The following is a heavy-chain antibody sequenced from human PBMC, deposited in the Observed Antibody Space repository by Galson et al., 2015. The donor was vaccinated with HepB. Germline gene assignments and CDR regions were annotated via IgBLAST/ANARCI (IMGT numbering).Heavy chain of an antibody. CDR1: GYDFSPYD. J-gene: IGHJ4*02. CDR3: VRDGGGFDY. D-gene: IGHD3-16*01. Sequence: SVKVSCKVSGYDFSPYDFNWVRQAAGQGLEWMGWMTPDSGKTGYSQKFRGRLTMTRDTSTSTAYMELSSLTSEDTAVYYCVRDGGGFDYWGQGTLVTVSS. CDR2: MTPDSGKT. V-gene: IGHV1-8*01.